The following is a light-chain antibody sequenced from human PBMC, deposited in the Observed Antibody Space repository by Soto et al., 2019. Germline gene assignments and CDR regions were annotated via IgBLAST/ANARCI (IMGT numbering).Light chain of an antibody. CDR3: QQYNSYSWT. Sequence: DIQMTQSPSTLSASVGDRVTITCRASQSISSWLAWYQQKPGKAPKLLIYDSSSCESGVPSRFSGSGSGTDFTLTISSLQPDDFAAYYCQQYNSYSWTFGQGTKVEI. CDR2: DSS. CDR1: QSISSW. V-gene: IGKV1-5*01. J-gene: IGKJ1*01.